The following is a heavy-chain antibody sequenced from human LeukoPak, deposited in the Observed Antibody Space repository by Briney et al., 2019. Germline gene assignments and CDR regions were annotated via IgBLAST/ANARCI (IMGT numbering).Heavy chain of an antibody. CDR2: INHSGST. CDR3: ARHLWRSRFDP. J-gene: IGHJ5*02. CDR1: GGSFSGYY. D-gene: IGHD2/OR15-2a*01. V-gene: IGHV4-34*01. Sequence: PSETLSLTCAVYGGSFSGYYWSWIRQPPGKGLEWIGEINHSGSTNYNPSLKSRVTISVDTSKNQFSLKLSSVTAADTAVYYCARHLWRSRFDPWGQGTLVTVSS.